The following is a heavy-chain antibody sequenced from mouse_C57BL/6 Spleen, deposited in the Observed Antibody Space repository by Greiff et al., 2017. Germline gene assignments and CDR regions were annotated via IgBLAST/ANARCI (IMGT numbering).Heavy chain of an antibody. D-gene: IGHD1-1*01. Sequence: EVQLQQSGPELVKPGASVKIPCKASGYTFTDYNMDWVKQSHGKSLEWIGDINPNNGGTINNQKFKGKATLTVDKASSTAYMELRSLTSEDTAVYYCARGGYGSSLYYAMDYWGQGTSVTVSS. J-gene: IGHJ4*01. CDR2: INPNNGGT. CDR3: ARGGYGSSLYYAMDY. V-gene: IGHV1-18*01. CDR1: GYTFTDYN.